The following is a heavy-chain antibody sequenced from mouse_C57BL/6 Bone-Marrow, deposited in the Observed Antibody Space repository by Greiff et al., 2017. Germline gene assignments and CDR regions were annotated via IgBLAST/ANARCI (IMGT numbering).Heavy chain of an antibody. CDR2: ISDGGSYT. Sequence: DVHLVESGGGLVKPGGSLKLSCAASGFTFSSYAMSWVRQTPEKRLEWVATISDGGSYTYYPDNVKGRFTISRDNAKNNLYLQMSHLKSEDTSMYYCARATNSWFAYWGQGTLVTVSA. J-gene: IGHJ3*01. CDR1: GFTFSSYA. CDR3: ARATNSWFAY. V-gene: IGHV5-4*01. D-gene: IGHD1-3*01.